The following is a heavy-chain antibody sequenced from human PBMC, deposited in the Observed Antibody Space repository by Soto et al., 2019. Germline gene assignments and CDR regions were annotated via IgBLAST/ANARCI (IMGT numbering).Heavy chain of an antibody. CDR3: ARGWGYDSNDYYXAY. J-gene: IGHJ4*02. CDR2: IIPIFGTA. Sequence: QVQLVQSGAEVRKPGSSVKVSCKASGGTFSRHAISWVRQAPGQGLEWMGGIIPIFGTANHAQKFQGRVTIIADESTSTVNMELSSLRSEDXXXXXXARGWGYDSNDYYXAYWGQGT. V-gene: IGHV1-69*01. CDR1: GGTFSRHA. D-gene: IGHD3-22*01.